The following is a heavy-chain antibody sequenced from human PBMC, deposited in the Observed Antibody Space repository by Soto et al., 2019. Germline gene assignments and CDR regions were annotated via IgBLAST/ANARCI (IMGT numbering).Heavy chain of an antibody. V-gene: IGHV1-69*01. Sequence: QVQLVQSGAEVKKPGSSVNVSCTASGGTCSSYAISWVRQAPGQGLELMGGIIPILGTANYAQKFQGRVTITADESTSTAYMELSSLRSEDTAVYYCARDSPPSYYYGMDVWGQGTTVTVSS. J-gene: IGHJ6*02. CDR3: ARDSPPSYYYGMDV. CDR2: IIPILGTA. CDR1: GGTCSSYA.